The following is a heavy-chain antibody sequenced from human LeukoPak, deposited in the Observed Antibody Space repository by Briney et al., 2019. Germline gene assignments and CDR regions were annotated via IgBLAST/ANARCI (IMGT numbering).Heavy chain of an antibody. CDR2: INPNSGGT. CDR3: ARDPTVEPPDATADDYVWGSSDY. CDR1: GYTFTGYY. Sequence: ASVKVSCKASGYTFTGYYMHWVRQAPGQGLEWMGWINPNSGGTNYAQKFQGRVTMTRDTSISTAYMELSRLRSDDTAVYYCARDPTVEPPDATADDYVWGSSDYWGQGTLVTVSS. V-gene: IGHV1-2*02. D-gene: IGHD3-16*01. J-gene: IGHJ4*02.